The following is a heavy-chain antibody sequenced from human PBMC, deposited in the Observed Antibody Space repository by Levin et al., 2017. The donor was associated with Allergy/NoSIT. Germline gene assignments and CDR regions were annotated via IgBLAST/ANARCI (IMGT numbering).Heavy chain of an antibody. CDR2: ISAYNGNT. J-gene: IGHJ4*02. D-gene: IGHD1-26*01. Sequence: GESLKISCKASGYTFTSYGISWVRQAPGQGLEWMGWISAYNGNTNYAQKLQGRVTMTTDTSTSTAYMELRSLRSDDTAVYYCARAVGSGSYYRSPNSDYWGQGTLVTVSS. CDR3: ARAVGSGSYYRSPNSDY. CDR1: GYTFTSYG. V-gene: IGHV1-18*01.